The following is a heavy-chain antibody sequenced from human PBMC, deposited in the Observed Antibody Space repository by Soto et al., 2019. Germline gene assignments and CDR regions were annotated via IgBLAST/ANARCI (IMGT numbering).Heavy chain of an antibody. D-gene: IGHD3-16*02. Sequence: EVQMLESGGGLVQPGGSQRLSCAASGFPFSNYAMTWVRQAPGKGLEWVSGISGNTGHAYYADSVKDRFTISRDNSKNTLYLQMDSLRAEDTAVYYCAKVPSQYIWGSYLRYYDYWGQGTLVTVSS. V-gene: IGHV3-23*01. CDR3: AKVPSQYIWGSYLRYYDY. CDR1: GFPFSNYA. CDR2: ISGNTGHA. J-gene: IGHJ4*02.